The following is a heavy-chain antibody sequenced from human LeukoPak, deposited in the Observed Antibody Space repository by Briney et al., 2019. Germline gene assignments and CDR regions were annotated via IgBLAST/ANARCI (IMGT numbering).Heavy chain of an antibody. CDR2: ISGSGGST. D-gene: IGHD3-10*01. CDR3: AKDAIYGSGSYHDY. J-gene: IGHJ4*02. V-gene: IGHV3-23*01. CDR1: GFTFSSYD. Sequence: PGGSLRLSCAASGFTFSSYDMSWVRQAPGKGLEWVSAISGSGGSTYYADSVKGRFTISRDNSRNTLYLQMNTLRAEDTAVYYCAKDAIYGSGSYHDYWGQGTLVTVSS.